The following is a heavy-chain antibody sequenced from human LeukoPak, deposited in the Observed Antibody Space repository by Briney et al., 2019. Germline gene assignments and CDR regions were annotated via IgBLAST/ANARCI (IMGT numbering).Heavy chain of an antibody. CDR2: ICANDGNT. CDR1: GFTFSSYA. D-gene: IGHD2-15*01. CDR3: AKGSGSSCYSPCDY. V-gene: IGHV3-23*01. Sequence: PGGSLRLSCAASGFTFSSYAVSWVRQAPGKGLEWVSVICANDGNTYYADAVKGRFTISRDNSKDTLYLQMDSLRAEDTAVYYCAKGSGSSCYSPCDYWGQGILVTVSS. J-gene: IGHJ4*02.